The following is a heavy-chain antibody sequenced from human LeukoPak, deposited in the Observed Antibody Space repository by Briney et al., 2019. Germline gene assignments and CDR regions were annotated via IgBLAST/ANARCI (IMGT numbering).Heavy chain of an antibody. J-gene: IGHJ6*02. CDR3: ARGITIFGVLLWDYYGMDV. V-gene: IGHV1-46*01. CDR2: INPSGGST. CDR1: GYTFTSYY. Sequence: ASVKVSCKASGYTFTSYYMHWVRQAPGQGLEWMGIINPSGGSTSYAQKFQGRVTMTRDTSTSTVYMELSSLRSEDTAVYYCARGITIFGVLLWDYYGMDVWGQGTTVTVSS. D-gene: IGHD3-3*01.